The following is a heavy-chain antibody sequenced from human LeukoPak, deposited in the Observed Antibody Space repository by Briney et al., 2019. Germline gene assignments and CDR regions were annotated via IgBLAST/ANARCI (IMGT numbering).Heavy chain of an antibody. Sequence: PGGSLRLSCAASGFTFSSHAMSWVRRAPGKGLEWVSGLIENGATTYYADSVKGRFTISRDNSKNTLYLQMNSLRVEDTAVYYCARGRPHGNDYWGQRTLVTVSS. CDR1: GFTFSSHA. CDR3: ARGRPHGNDY. J-gene: IGHJ4*02. V-gene: IGHV3-23*01. CDR2: LIENGATT. D-gene: IGHD4-23*01.